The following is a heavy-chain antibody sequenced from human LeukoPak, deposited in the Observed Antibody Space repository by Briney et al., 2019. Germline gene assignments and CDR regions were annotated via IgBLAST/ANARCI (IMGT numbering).Heavy chain of an antibody. CDR2: ISYDGSNK. CDR1: GFTFSSYA. V-gene: IGHV3-30*04. D-gene: IGHD5-18*01. J-gene: IGHJ4*02. CDR3: ARGDDTDMARGYYVDY. Sequence: GGSLRLSCAASGFTFSSYALHRVRQAPGKGLEWGADISYDGSNKYYADSVKGRFTIPRENSKNTLYLQINSLRAEDTAVYYCARGDDTDMARGYYVDYWGQGTLVTVSS.